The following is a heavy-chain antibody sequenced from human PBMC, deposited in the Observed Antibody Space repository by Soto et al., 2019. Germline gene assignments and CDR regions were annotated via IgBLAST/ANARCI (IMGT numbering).Heavy chain of an antibody. Sequence: QLHLVQSGAEVKKPGALVKVSCKGSGYGFTTYGITWVRQAPGQGLEWMAWISAHNGNTNYAQKLQGRVTVTRDTSTSTAYMELRGLRSDDTAVYYCARGRYGDYWGQGALVTVSS. CDR1: GYGFTTYG. J-gene: IGHJ4*02. D-gene: IGHD1-1*01. V-gene: IGHV1-18*01. CDR2: ISAHNGNT. CDR3: ARGRYGDY.